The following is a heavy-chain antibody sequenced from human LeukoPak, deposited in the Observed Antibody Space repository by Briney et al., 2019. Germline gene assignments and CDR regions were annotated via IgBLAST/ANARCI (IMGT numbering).Heavy chain of an antibody. CDR3: ARSEDFDIVVVPAASYFDY. V-gene: IGHV4-39*07. D-gene: IGHD2-2*01. J-gene: IGHJ4*02. CDR1: GGSISSSSYY. CDR2: IYYSGST. Sequence: SETLSLTCTVSGGSISSSSYYWGWIRQPPGKGLEWIGSIYYSGSTYYNPSLKSRVTISVDTSKNQFSLKLSSVTAADTAVYYCARSEDFDIVVVPAASYFDYWGQGTLVTVSS.